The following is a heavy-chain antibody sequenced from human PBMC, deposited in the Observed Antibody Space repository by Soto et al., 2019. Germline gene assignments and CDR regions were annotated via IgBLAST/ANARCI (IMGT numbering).Heavy chain of an antibody. CDR1: GFTFSSYG. CDR3: ARFYYDSSGYLPSPYYYYYGMDV. J-gene: IGHJ6*02. Sequence: PGGSLRLSCAASGFTFSSYGMHWVRQAPGKGLEWVAVISYDGSNKYYADSVKGRFTISRDNSKNTLYLQMNSLRAEDTAVYYCARFYYDSSGYLPSPYYYYYGMDVWGQGTTVTVSS. D-gene: IGHD3-22*01. V-gene: IGHV3-30*03. CDR2: ISYDGSNK.